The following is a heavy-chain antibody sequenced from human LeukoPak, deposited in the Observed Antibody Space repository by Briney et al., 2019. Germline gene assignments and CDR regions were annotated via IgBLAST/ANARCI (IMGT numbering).Heavy chain of an antibody. CDR3: ASFPEGADR. J-gene: IGHJ5*02. CDR1: GGSFSGYY. Sequence: SETLSLTCAVYGGSFSGYYWSWIRQPPGKGLEWIGEINHSGSTNYNPSLKSRVTISVDTSKNQFSLKLSSVTAADTAVYYCASFPEGADRWGQGTLVTVSS. V-gene: IGHV4-34*01. CDR2: INHSGST. D-gene: IGHD1-14*01.